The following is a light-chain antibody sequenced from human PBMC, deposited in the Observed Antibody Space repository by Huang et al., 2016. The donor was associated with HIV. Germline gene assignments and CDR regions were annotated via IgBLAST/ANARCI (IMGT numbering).Light chain of an antibody. CDR1: QSVLYSSNSNNY. Sequence: DIVMTQSPDSLTVSLGERATINCKSSQSVLYSSNSNNYLAWYQQIPGQPPKLLMYWASTRESGVPDRFNGSGAGTDFTLAISSVQAEDVAVYYCQQYSSTPWTFGQGTKVEIK. J-gene: IGKJ1*01. CDR3: QQYSSTPWT. CDR2: WAS. V-gene: IGKV4-1*01.